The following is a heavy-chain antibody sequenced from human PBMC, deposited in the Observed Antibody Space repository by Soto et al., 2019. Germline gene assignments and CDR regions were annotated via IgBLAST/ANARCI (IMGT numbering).Heavy chain of an antibody. Sequence: GASVKVSCKVSGYTLTELSMHWVRQAPGKGLEWMGGFDPEDGETIYAQKFQGRVTMTEDTSTDTAYMELSSLRSEDTAVYYCATATYRYCTNGVCYIKGSHSWFELWGQGTRVTVSS. D-gene: IGHD2-8*01. CDR3: ATATYRYCTNGVCYIKGSHSWFEL. J-gene: IGHJ5*02. V-gene: IGHV1-24*01. CDR2: FDPEDGET. CDR1: GYTLTELS.